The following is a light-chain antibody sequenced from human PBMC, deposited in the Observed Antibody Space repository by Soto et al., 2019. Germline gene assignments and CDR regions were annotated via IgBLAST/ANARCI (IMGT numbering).Light chain of an antibody. V-gene: IGKV4-1*01. Sequence: DFVMTQSPDSLAVSLGERATINCKSSQSVLYSSTNNNYLAWYQQKPGQPPKLLIYWASTRESGVPDRFSGSGSGTEFTLTISSLQAEDVAVYYCQQYFSSPPTFGPGTKVVIK. J-gene: IGKJ3*01. CDR1: QSVLYSSTNNNY. CDR3: QQYFSSPPT. CDR2: WAS.